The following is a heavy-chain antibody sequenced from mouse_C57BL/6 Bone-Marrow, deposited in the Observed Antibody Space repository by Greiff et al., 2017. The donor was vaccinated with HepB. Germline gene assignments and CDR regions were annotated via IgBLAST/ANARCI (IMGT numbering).Heavy chain of an antibody. CDR3: TNYGWFAY. CDR2: IDPENGDT. V-gene: IGHV14-4*01. CDR1: GFNIKDDY. J-gene: IGHJ3*01. Sequence: VQLQQSGAELVRPGASVKLSCTASGFNIKDDYMHWVKQRPEQGLEWIGWIDPENGDTEYASKFQGKATITADTSYNTAYLQLSILTSEDTAVYYCTNYGWFAYWGQGTLVTVSA. D-gene: IGHD1-1*02.